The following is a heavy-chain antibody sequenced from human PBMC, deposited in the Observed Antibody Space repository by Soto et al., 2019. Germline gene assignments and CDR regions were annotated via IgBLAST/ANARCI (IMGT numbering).Heavy chain of an antibody. V-gene: IGHV3-48*02. J-gene: IGHJ4*02. CDR2: ITSTSSAI. CDR1: GFPFSFYS. D-gene: IGHD1-1*01. CDR3: ARDGKGAAYTHGPYYFDY. Sequence: GGALRLPCPPSGFPFSFYSLNWVRQAPGKGLEWISYITSTSSAINYADSVRGRFTISRDNAMRSLFLHMNSLRDEDTAVYYCARDGKGAAYTHGPYYFDYWGQGALVTVSS.